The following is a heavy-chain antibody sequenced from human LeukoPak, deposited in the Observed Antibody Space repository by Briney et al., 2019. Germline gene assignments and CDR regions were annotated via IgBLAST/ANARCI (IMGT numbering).Heavy chain of an antibody. V-gene: IGHV4-61*01. CDR2: IYYSGST. CDR3: ARDSSSGYDD. J-gene: IGHJ4*02. CDR1: GGSVSSGSYF. Sequence: SETLSLTCTVSGGSVSSGSYFWSWIRQPPGKRLEWIGYIYYSGSTNYNPSLKGRVTISVDTSKNQFSLKLSSVTAADTAVYYCARDSSSGYDDWGQGTLVTVSS. D-gene: IGHD5-12*01.